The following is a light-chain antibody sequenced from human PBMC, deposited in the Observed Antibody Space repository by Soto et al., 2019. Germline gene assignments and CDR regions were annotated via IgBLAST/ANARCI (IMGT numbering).Light chain of an antibody. CDR3: QQRSNWPIT. V-gene: IGKV3-11*01. J-gene: IGKJ5*01. CDR1: QSVSSY. Sequence: EILITQSPATLSVSPGERATLSCRASQSVSSYLAWYQQKPGQAPRLLIYDASNRDTGIPARFSGSGSGTDFTLTLSRLEPEDFEVYYCQQRSNWPITFGQGTRLEIK. CDR2: DAS.